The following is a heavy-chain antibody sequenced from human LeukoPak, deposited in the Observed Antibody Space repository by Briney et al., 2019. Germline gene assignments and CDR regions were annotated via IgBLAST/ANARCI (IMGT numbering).Heavy chain of an antibody. D-gene: IGHD2-2*01. Sequence: PSETLSLTCTVSGGSISNYYWSWIRQPAGKGLEWIGRISTSGTTNYNPSLKSRGTMSVDTSKNQFSVKLTSVTAADTAVYYCARPAVVPTAPGVYAFDFWGQGTMVTVSS. CDR2: ISTSGTT. CDR1: GGSISNYY. CDR3: ARPAVVPTAPGVYAFDF. V-gene: IGHV4-4*07. J-gene: IGHJ3*01.